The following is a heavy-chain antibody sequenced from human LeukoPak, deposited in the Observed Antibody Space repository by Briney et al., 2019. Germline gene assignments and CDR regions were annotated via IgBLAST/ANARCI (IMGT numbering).Heavy chain of an antibody. CDR3: ARENWSIDY. J-gene: IGHJ4*02. CDR1: GFTFTTYY. V-gene: IGHV3-7*01. Sequence: GGSLRLSCAASGFTFTTYYMTWVRQAPGQGLEWVANINQDGSVKNYVDSVKGRFTFSRDNARNSVYLQMDSLTADDTAVYYCARENWSIDYWGQGTLVTVSS. CDR2: INQDGSVK. D-gene: IGHD1-1*01.